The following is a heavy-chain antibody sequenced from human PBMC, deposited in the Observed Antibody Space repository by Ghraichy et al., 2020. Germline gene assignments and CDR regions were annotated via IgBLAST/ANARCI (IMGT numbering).Heavy chain of an antibody. CDR2: MNPNSGNT. CDR1: GYTFTSYD. J-gene: IGHJ4*02. D-gene: IGHD3-10*01. Sequence: ASVMVSCKASGYTFTSYDINWVRQATGQGLEWMGWMNPNSGNTGYAQKFQGRVTMTRNTSISTAYMELSSLRSEDTAVYYCARWVMVRGVINPRWYFDYWGQGTLVTVSS. V-gene: IGHV1-8*01. CDR3: ARWVMVRGVINPRWYFDY.